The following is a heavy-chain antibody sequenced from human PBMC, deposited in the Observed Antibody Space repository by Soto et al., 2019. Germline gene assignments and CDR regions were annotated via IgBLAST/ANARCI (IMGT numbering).Heavy chain of an antibody. D-gene: IGHD5-18*01. Sequence: TLSLTCAISGDSVSSNSAAWNWIRQSPSRGLEWLGRTYYRSKWYNDYAVSVKSRITVNPDTSKNQFSLQLNSVTPEDTAVYYCARLRSGYSYGRPYSYGMDVWGQGTTVTVSS. CDR2: TYYRSKWYN. V-gene: IGHV6-1*01. J-gene: IGHJ6*02. CDR3: ARLRSGYSYGRPYSYGMDV. CDR1: GDSVSSNSAA.